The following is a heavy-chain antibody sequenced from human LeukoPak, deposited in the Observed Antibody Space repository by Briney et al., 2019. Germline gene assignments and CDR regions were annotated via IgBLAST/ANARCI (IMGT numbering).Heavy chain of an antibody. CDR1: GYTFTGYY. CDR2: INPNNGGT. CDR3: ASGPSLGTTHPYFDY. J-gene: IGHJ4*02. D-gene: IGHD2-15*01. V-gene: IGHV1-2*02. Sequence: ASVKVSCKASGYTFTGYYMHWLRQAPGPGLEWMGWINPNNGGTNYAQRFQGRVTMTRDTSISTAYMDLSRLRFDDTAVYYCASGPSLGTTHPYFDYWGQGTLVTVSS.